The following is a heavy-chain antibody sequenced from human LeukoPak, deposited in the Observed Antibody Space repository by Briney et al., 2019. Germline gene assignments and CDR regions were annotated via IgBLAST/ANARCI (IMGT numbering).Heavy chain of an antibody. CDR2: IYTSGST. V-gene: IGHV4-61*02. D-gene: IGHD3-22*01. CDR3: ARDRYYYDSSGYYDHWYFDL. CDR1: GGSISRGSYY. Sequence: SETLSLTCTVSGGSISRGSYYWSWLRQPAGKGLEWMGRIYTSGSTNYNPSLKSRVTISVDTSKNQFSLKLSSVTAADTAVYYCARDRYYYDSSGYYDHWYFDLRGRGTLVTVSA. J-gene: IGHJ2*01.